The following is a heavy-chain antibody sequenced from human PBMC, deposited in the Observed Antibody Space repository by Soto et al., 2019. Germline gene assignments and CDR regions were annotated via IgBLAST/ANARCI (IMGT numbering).Heavy chain of an antibody. D-gene: IGHD1-26*01. CDR1: GYTFTSYY. CDR3: ARELEWELGRYYYYGMDV. V-gene: IGHV1-46*01. J-gene: IGHJ6*02. Sequence: ASVKVSFKASGYTFTSYYMHWVRQAPGQGLEWMGIINPSGGSTSYAQKFQGRVTMTRDTSTSTVYMELSSLRSEDTAVYYCARELEWELGRYYYYGMDVWGQGTTVTVSS. CDR2: INPSGGST.